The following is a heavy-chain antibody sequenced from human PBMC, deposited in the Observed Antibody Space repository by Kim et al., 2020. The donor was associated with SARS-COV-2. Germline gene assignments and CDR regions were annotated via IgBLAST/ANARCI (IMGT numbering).Heavy chain of an antibody. D-gene: IGHD3-10*01. J-gene: IGHJ4*02. Sequence: KDSEKVQGRVTITRDTSASTAYMELSSLRSEDTALYYCARATGSGSYLLDFWGQGTLVTVSS. V-gene: IGHV1-3*01. CDR3: ARATGSGSYLLDF.